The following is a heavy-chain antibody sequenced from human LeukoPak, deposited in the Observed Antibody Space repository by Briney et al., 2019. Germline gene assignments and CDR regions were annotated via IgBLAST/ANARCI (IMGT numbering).Heavy chain of an antibody. D-gene: IGHD6-13*01. Sequence: SETLSLTCTVSGGSISSYYWSWIRQPPGKGLEWIGYIYYSGSTNYNPSLKSRVTISVDTSKNQFSLKLSSVTAADTAVYYCARAPSYSSSWRYWGQGTLVTVSS. CDR3: ARAPSYSSSWRY. J-gene: IGHJ4*02. V-gene: IGHV4-59*01. CDR1: GGSISSYY. CDR2: IYYSGST.